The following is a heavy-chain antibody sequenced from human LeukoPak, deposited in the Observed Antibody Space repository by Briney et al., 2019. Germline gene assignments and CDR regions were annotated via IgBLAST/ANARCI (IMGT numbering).Heavy chain of an antibody. J-gene: IGHJ4*02. Sequence: PSETLSLTCTVSGGSISSYYWGWIRQPPGKGLEWIGYIYYSGSINYNPSLKSRVTISVDTSKNRFSLKLSFVTAADTAVYYCASTLGGYYGYWGQGTLVTVSS. CDR1: GGSISSYY. V-gene: IGHV4-59*01. CDR2: IYYSGSI. D-gene: IGHD2-15*01. CDR3: ASTLGGYYGY.